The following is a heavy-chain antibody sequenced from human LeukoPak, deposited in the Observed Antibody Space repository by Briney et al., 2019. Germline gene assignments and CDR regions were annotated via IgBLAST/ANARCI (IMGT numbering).Heavy chain of an antibody. Sequence: SETLSLTCTVSGDSFSDHYWSWIRQPPREELEWIGYIFYGGGTNYNPSLQSRVTISIDTSKNRFSLRLSSVTAADTAVYYCARDARFGWDYFDSWGQGTLVIVSS. V-gene: IGHV4-59*11. D-gene: IGHD3-16*01. CDR1: GDSFSDHY. J-gene: IGHJ4*02. CDR3: ARDARFGWDYFDS. CDR2: IFYGGGT.